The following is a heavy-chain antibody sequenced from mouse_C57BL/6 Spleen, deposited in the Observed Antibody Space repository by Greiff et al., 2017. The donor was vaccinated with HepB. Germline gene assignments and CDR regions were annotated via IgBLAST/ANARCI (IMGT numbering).Heavy chain of an antibody. CDR3: ARSGDYDGGYFDY. J-gene: IGHJ2*01. V-gene: IGHV1-55*01. Sequence: QVQLKQSGAELVKPGASVKMSCKASGYTFTSYWITWVKQRPGQGLEWIGDIYPGSGSTNYNEKFKSKATLTVDTSSSTAYMQLSSLTSEDSAVYYCARSGDYDGGYFDYWGQGTTLTVSS. CDR1: GYTFTSYW. D-gene: IGHD2-4*01. CDR2: IYPGSGST.